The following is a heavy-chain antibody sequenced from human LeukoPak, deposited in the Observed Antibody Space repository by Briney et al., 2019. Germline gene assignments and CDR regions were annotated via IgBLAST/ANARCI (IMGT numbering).Heavy chain of an antibody. CDR2: ISYDGSNK. Sequence: GGSLRLSCAASGFTFGSYGMHWVRQAPGKGLEWVAVISYDGSNKYYADSVKGRFTISRDNSKNTLYLQMNSLRAEDTAVYYCAKDHTYYYGSGSPPHYYYYYMDVWGKGTTVTVSS. D-gene: IGHD3-10*01. CDR1: GFTFGSYG. CDR3: AKDHTYYYGSGSPPHYYYYYMDV. V-gene: IGHV3-30*18. J-gene: IGHJ6*03.